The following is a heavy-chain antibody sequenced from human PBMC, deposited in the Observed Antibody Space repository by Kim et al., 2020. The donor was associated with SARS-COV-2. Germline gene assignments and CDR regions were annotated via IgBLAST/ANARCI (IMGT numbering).Heavy chain of an antibody. J-gene: IGHJ4*02. V-gene: IGHV4-34*01. CDR1: GGSFSGYY. CDR2: INHSGST. D-gene: IGHD6-19*01. CDR3: ARGLAGTSPFVY. Sequence: SETLSLTCAVYGGSFSGYYWSWIRQPPGKGLEWIGEINHSGSTNYNPSLKSRVTISVDTSKNQFSLKLSSVTAADTAVYYCARGLAGTSPFVYWGQGTLVTVSS.